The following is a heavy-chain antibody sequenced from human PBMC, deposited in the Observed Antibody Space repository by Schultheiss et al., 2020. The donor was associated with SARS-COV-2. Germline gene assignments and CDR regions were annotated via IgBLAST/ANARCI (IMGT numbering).Heavy chain of an antibody. D-gene: IGHD2-2*01. J-gene: IGHJ4*02. CDR1: GFTFSSYA. V-gene: IGHV3-30*01. CDR3: ARAYCSSTSCSLYYFDY. CDR2: ISYDGSNK. Sequence: GGSLRLSCAASGFTFSSYAMHWVRQAPGKGLEWVAVISYDGSNKYYADSVKGRFTISRDNSKNTLYLQMNSLRAEDTAVYYCARAYCSSTSCSLYYFDYWGQGTLVTVSS.